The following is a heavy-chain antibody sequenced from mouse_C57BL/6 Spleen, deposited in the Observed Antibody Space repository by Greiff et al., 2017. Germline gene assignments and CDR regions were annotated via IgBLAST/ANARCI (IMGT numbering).Heavy chain of an antibody. J-gene: IGHJ4*01. CDR3: STGFYAMDY. CDR1: GFTFSDYG. CDR2: ISSGSSTI. Sequence: EVKVVESGGGLVKPGGSLKLSCAASGFTFSDYGMHWVHQAPEKGLEWVAYISSGSSTIYYADTVKGRFTISRDNAKNTLFLQMTSLRSEDTAMYYCSTGFYAMDYWGQGTSVTVSS. V-gene: IGHV5-17*01.